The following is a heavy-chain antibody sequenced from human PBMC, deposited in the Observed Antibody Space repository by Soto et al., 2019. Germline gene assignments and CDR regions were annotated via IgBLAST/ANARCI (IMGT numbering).Heavy chain of an antibody. D-gene: IGHD6-13*01. J-gene: IGHJ4*01. CDR1: GDSIIDTHW. Sequence: SDTMSVTYAVSGDSIIDTHWWSWVRRPPGKGLEFIGETHHSRGTNYNPSLRSRVTMSLDKSKNQLSLILYSVTAADTGVYYCARYSAASGTYYFDYWGQGTLVTVSS. V-gene: IGHV4-4*02. CDR3: ARYSAASGTYYFDY. CDR2: THHSRGT.